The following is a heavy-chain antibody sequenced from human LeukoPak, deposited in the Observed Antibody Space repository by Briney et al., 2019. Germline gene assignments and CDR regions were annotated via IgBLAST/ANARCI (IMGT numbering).Heavy chain of an antibody. Sequence: GGSLRLSCAASGFTFRSYWMSWVRQAPGKGLEWVAVIWYDGSNKYYADSVKGRFTISRDNSKNTLYLQMNSLRAEDTAVYYCARGAGYSSAGTAFDYWGQGTLVTVSS. CDR3: ARGAGYSSAGTAFDY. CDR1: GFTFRSYW. J-gene: IGHJ4*02. V-gene: IGHV3-33*08. CDR2: IWYDGSNK. D-gene: IGHD6-25*01.